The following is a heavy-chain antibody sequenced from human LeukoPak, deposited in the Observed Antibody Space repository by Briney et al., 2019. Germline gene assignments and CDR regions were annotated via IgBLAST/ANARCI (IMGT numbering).Heavy chain of an antibody. D-gene: IGHD3-9*01. Sequence: PSETLSLTCTVSGGSISSYYWSWIRQPPGKGLEWIGYIYYSGSTNYNPSLKSRVTISADTSKNQFSLKLSSVTAADTAVYYCARVADILTGYYSSWGQGTLVTVSS. CDR2: IYYSGST. V-gene: IGHV4-59*01. J-gene: IGHJ5*02. CDR3: ARVADILTGYYSS. CDR1: GGSISSYY.